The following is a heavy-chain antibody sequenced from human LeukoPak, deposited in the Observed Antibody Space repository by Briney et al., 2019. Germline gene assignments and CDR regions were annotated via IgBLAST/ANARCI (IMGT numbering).Heavy chain of an antibody. J-gene: IGHJ4*02. CDR2: IYTSGST. Sequence: PSETLSLTCTVSGGSISSSSYYWGWIRQPAGKGLEWIGRIYTSGSTNYNPSLKSRVTISLDTSKNQFSLKLSSVTAADTALYYCARDMGLAAAFEYWGRGTLVTVSS. D-gene: IGHD6-13*01. CDR1: GGSISSSSYY. V-gene: IGHV4-61*02. CDR3: ARDMGLAAAFEY.